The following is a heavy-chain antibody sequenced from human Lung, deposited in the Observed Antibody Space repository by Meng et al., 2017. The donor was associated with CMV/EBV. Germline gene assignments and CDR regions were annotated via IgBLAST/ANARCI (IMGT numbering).Heavy chain of an antibody. V-gene: IGHV3-21*01. Sequence: LCCAASGFNFRTYSMNWVRQAPGKGLEWVSSISTSSTYIYYADSVKGRFTISRDNAKNSLYLQMNSLRAEDTAVYYCASQGGERGSWGQGTLVTVSS. CDR3: ASQGGERGS. CDR2: ISTSSTYI. D-gene: IGHD3-16*01. J-gene: IGHJ5*02. CDR1: GFNFRTYS.